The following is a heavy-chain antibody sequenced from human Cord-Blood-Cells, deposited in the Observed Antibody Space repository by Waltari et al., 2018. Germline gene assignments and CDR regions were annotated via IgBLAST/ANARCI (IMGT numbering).Heavy chain of an antibody. V-gene: IGHV3-7*01. D-gene: IGHD6-25*01. CDR2: IKQDGSEK. Sequence: EVQLVESGGGLVQPGGSLRLSCAASGFTFSSYWMSWVRQAPGKGLEWVANIKQDGSEKDYVDSVKGRFTISRDNAKNSLYLQMNSLRAEDTAVYYCARDQRERYNWFDPWGQGTLVTVSS. CDR3: ARDQRERYNWFDP. CDR1: GFTFSSYW. J-gene: IGHJ5*02.